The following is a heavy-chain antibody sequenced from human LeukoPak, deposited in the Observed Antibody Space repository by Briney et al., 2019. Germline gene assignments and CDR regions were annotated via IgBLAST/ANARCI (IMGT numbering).Heavy chain of an antibody. CDR1: GFTFSSYS. CDR3: ARDRGGYYDFWSGYLYY. J-gene: IGHJ4*02. V-gene: IGHV3-21*01. D-gene: IGHD3-3*01. CDR2: ISSSRSYI. Sequence: PGGSLRLSCAASGFTFSSYSMNWVRQAPGKGLEWVSSISSSRSYIYYADSVKGRFTISRDNAKNSLYLQMNSLRAEDTAVYYCARDRGGYYDFWSGYLYYWGQGTLVTVSS.